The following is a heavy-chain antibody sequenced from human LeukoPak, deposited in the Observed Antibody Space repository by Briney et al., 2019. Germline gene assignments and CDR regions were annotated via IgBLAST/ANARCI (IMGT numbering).Heavy chain of an antibody. CDR3: ASYLDYGDYVLLGHYYGMDV. D-gene: IGHD4-17*01. V-gene: IGHV3-30*02. CDR2: MRYDGSNK. CDR1: GFTFSSYG. J-gene: IGHJ6*02. Sequence: GGSLRLSCAASGFTFSSYGMHWVRQAPGKGLEWVAFMRYDGSNKYYADSVKGRFTISRDNSKNTLYLQMNSLRAEDTAVYYCASYLDYGDYVLLGHYYGMDVWGQGTTVTVSS.